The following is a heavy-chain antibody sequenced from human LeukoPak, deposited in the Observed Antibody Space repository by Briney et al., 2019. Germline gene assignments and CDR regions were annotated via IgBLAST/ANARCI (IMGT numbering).Heavy chain of an antibody. V-gene: IGHV4-61*02. CDR3: ARGDSGYERSFDY. Sequence: SETLSRTGTVSGGSISSGSYYWSWIRQPAGKGLEWIGRIYTSGSTNYNPSLKSRVTISVDTSKNQFSLKLSSVTAADTAVYYCARGDSGYERSFDYWGQGTLVTVSS. CDR1: GGSISSGSYY. D-gene: IGHD5-12*01. CDR2: IYTSGST. J-gene: IGHJ4*02.